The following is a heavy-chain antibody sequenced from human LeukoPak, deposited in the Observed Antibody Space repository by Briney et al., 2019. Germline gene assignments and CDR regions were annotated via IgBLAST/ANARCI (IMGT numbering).Heavy chain of an antibody. J-gene: IGHJ4*02. CDR3: ARALSTHYYDSSGYSN. CDR1: GYTFTSYG. D-gene: IGHD3-22*01. Sequence: ASVKVSCKASGYTFTSYGISWVRQAPGQGLEWMGWISAYNGNTNYAQKLQGRVTMTTDKSTSTAYMELSSLRSEDTAVYYCARALSTHYYDSSGYSNWGQGTLVTVSS. CDR2: ISAYNGNT. V-gene: IGHV1-18*04.